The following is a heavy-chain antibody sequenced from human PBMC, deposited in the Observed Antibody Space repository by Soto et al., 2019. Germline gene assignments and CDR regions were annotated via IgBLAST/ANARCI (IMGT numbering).Heavy chain of an antibody. J-gene: IGHJ6*02. D-gene: IGHD3-3*01. V-gene: IGHV4-4*07. CDR2: IYTSGST. Sequence: SETLSLTCTVSGGSISSYYWSWIRQPAGKGLEWIGRIYTSGSTNYNPSLKSRVTMSVDTSKNQFSLKLSSVTAADTAVYYCARGGYYDFWSGTKSHYYYGMDVWGQGTTVTVSS. CDR3: ARGGYYDFWSGTKSHYYYGMDV. CDR1: GGSISSYY.